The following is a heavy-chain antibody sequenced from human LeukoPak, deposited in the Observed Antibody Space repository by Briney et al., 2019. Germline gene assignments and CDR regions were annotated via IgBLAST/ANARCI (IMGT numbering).Heavy chain of an antibody. Sequence: RPSETLSLTCTVSGGSISTYYWNWLRQPAGKGLEWIGRIYTSGSTNYNASLKSRVTLSLDTSKNQFSLKLTSVTAADMAVYYCARWITTQGTFDIWAQGTMVTVSS. V-gene: IGHV4-4*07. D-gene: IGHD1-1*01. CDR3: ARWITTQGTFDI. CDR2: IYTSGST. CDR1: GGSISTYY. J-gene: IGHJ3*02.